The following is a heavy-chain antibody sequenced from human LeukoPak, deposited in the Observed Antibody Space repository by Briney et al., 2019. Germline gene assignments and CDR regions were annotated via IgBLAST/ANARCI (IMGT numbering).Heavy chain of an antibody. CDR2: IRTDGSNK. V-gene: IGHV3-30*02. D-gene: IGHD3-16*01. CDR3: AKDVQMTSHAYYNYFDY. CDR1: GFTFSRFG. Sequence: GGSLRLSCAASGFTFSRFGMHWVRQAPGKGLEWVTFIRTDGSNKYYADSVKGRFTISRDNAKNSLYLQMNTLRPEDTAFYYCAKDVQMTSHAYYNYFDYWGQGTLVTVSS. J-gene: IGHJ4*02.